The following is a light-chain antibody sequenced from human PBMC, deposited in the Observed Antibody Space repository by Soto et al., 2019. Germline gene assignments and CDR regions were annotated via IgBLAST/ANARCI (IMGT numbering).Light chain of an antibody. CDR1: SDDIDSYTY. J-gene: IGLJ2*01. Sequence: QSALTQPASVSGSPGQSITISCTGTSDDIDSYTYVSWYQQYPGRAPKVMIYDVSSRPPGGSNRFSGSKSGNTASLTISGLQAEDEADYYCVSYSTRSTDVVFGGGTQLTVL. CDR3: VSYSTRSTDVV. CDR2: DVS. V-gene: IGLV2-14*01.